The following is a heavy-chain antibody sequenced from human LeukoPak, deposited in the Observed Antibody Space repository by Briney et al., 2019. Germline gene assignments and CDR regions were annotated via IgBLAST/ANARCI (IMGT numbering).Heavy chain of an antibody. CDR3: AKDKYYYDSSGYHAVLFDY. Sequence: GGSLRLACAASRFIFTDYYMSWVRQAPGKGLEWVSAISGSGGSTYYADSVKGRFTISRDNSKNTLYLQMNSLRAEDTAVYYCAKDKYYYDSSGYHAVLFDYWGQGTLVTVSS. D-gene: IGHD3-22*01. J-gene: IGHJ4*02. V-gene: IGHV3-23*01. CDR2: ISGSGGST. CDR1: RFIFTDYY.